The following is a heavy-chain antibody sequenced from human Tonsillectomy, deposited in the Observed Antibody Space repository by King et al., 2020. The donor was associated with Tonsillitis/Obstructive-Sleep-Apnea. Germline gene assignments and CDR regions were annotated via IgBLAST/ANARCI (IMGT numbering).Heavy chain of an antibody. V-gene: IGHV3-7*04. D-gene: IGHD3-3*01. J-gene: IGHJ6*03. CDR1: GFTFSSYW. CDR3: SREYRYYDFWSGYXPSYYYYYMDV. Sequence: QLVQSGGGLVQPGGSLRLSCAASGFTFSSYWMSWVRQAPGKGLEWVANIKQDGSEKYYVDSVKGRFTISRDNAKNSLYLQMNSLRAEDTAVYYCSREYRYYDFWSGYXPSYYYYYMDVWXKGTTVTVSS. CDR2: IKQDGSEK.